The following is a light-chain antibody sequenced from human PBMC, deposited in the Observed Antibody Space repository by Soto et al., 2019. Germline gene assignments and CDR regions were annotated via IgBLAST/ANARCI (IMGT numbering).Light chain of an antibody. V-gene: IGLV2-14*01. Sequence: QSVLTQPASVSGSPGQSITISCTGTSGDIGGYNYVSWYQQHPGKAPKLLISEVTNRPSGVSNRFSGSKSGNTASLTISGLQAEDEADYYCSSYTTNITPVVFGGGTKVTGL. CDR3: SSYTTNITPVV. CDR2: EVT. J-gene: IGLJ2*01. CDR1: SGDIGGYNY.